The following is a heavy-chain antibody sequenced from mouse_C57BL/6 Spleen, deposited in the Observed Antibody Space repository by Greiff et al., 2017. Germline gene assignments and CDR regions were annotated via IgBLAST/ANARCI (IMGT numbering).Heavy chain of an antibody. Sequence: QVQLQQPGAELVRPGTSVKLSCKASGYTFTSYWMHWVKQRPGQGLEWIGVIDPSDSYTNYNQKFMGKATLTVDTSSSTAYMQLSSLTSEDSAVYYCASSGGWFAYWGQGTLVTVSA. CDR3: ASSGGWFAY. J-gene: IGHJ3*01. CDR2: IDPSDSYT. CDR1: GYTFTSYW. D-gene: IGHD1-3*01. V-gene: IGHV1-59*01.